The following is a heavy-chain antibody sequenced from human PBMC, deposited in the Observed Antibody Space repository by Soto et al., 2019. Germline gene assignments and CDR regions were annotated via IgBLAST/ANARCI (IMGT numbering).Heavy chain of an antibody. CDR3: ARGGLLPDY. Sequence: PSETLSLTCTVSGGSISSGDNYWSWIRQPPGKGLEWIGYIYYTGSTYHNPSLKSRVTISVDTSKNQFSLKLRSVTAADTAVYYCARGGLLPDYWGQGTLVTVSS. CDR2: IYYTGST. J-gene: IGHJ4*02. CDR1: GGSISSGDNY. D-gene: IGHD6-19*01. V-gene: IGHV4-30-4*01.